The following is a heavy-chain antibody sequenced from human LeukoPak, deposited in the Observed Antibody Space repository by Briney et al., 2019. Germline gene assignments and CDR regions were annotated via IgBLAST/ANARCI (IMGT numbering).Heavy chain of an antibody. Sequence: SETLSLTCTVSGGSTTNYYWSWIRQPPGKGLEWIGYIYYSGNTNCNPSLKSRVTISVDTSNSQFSLNLSSVTAADTAVYYCARGPTRYYFDYWGQGTLVTVSS. CDR1: GGSTTNYY. J-gene: IGHJ4*02. CDR2: IYYSGNT. CDR3: ARGPTRYYFDY. V-gene: IGHV4-59*01.